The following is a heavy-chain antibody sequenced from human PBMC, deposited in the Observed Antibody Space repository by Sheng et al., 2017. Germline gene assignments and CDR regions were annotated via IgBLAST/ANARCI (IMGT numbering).Heavy chain of an antibody. Sequence: QVQLVESGGGVVQPGRSLRLSCAASGFTFSSYAMHWVRQAPGKGLEWVAVISYDGSNKYYADSVKGRFTISRDNSKNTLYLQMNSLRAEDTAVYYCARERNTAMVGYYFDYWGQGTLVTVSS. CDR1: GFTFSSYA. V-gene: IGHV3-30*04. D-gene: IGHD5-18*01. CDR2: ISYDGSNK. CDR3: ARERNTAMVGYYFDY. J-gene: IGHJ4*02.